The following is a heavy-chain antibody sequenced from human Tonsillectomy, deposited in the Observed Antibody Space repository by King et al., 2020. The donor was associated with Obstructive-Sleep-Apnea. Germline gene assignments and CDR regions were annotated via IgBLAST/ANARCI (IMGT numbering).Heavy chain of an antibody. D-gene: IGHD3-22*01. J-gene: IGHJ5*02. V-gene: IGHV4-4*02. CDR3: ARDPGDSSGYYFNWFDP. CDR1: GGSISRSNW. Sequence: QVQLQESGPGLVKPSGTLSLTCAVSGGSISRSNWWSWVRQSPGKGLEWIGEIYHSGSTNYNPSLKSRGTISVDKSKNQFSLKLSSVTAADTAVYYCARDPGDSSGYYFNWFDPWGQGTLVTVSS. CDR2: IYHSGST.